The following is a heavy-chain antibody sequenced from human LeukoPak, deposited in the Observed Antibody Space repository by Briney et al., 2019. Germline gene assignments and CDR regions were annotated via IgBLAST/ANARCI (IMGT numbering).Heavy chain of an antibody. Sequence: GGSLRLSCAASGFTFSSYWMSWVRQAPGKGLEWVANIKQDGSEKYYVDSVKGRFTISRDNSKNTLYLQMNSLRAEDTAVYYCARDLNIASYYFDYWGQGTLVTVSS. D-gene: IGHD6-13*01. CDR3: ARDLNIASYYFDY. CDR1: GFTFSSYW. V-gene: IGHV3-7*01. CDR2: IKQDGSEK. J-gene: IGHJ4*02.